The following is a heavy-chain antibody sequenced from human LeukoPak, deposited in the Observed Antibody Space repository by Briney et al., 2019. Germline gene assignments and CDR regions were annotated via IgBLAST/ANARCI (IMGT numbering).Heavy chain of an antibody. D-gene: IGHD2-2*01. V-gene: IGHV4-59*12. Sequence: SETLSLTCTVSGGSISSYYWSWIRQPPGKGLEWIGYIYYSGSTNYNPSLKSRVTISVDTSKNQFSLKLRSVTAADTAVYYCARPIDCSATTCSSPFDYWGQGSLVTVSA. CDR3: ARPIDCSATTCSSPFDY. J-gene: IGHJ4*02. CDR1: GGSISSYY. CDR2: IYYSGST.